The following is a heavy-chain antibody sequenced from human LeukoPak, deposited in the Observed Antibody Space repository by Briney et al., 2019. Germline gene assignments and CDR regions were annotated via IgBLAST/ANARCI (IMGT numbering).Heavy chain of an antibody. CDR1: GFRFSAYG. CDR3: ARFGAYGEY. V-gene: IGHV3-23*01. J-gene: IGHJ4*02. D-gene: IGHD5-12*01. Sequence: GGSLRLSCDASGFRFSAYGMSWVRQAPGQGLEWVSGLSANGSVTFYARSVRGRFTISRDNSQNPLHLQMSSLRTADSALYYYARFGAYGEYWGQGTLVIVSS. CDR2: LSANGSVT.